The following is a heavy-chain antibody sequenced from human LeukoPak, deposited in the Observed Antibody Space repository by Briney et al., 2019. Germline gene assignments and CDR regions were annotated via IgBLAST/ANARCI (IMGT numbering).Heavy chain of an antibody. D-gene: IGHD5-24*01. J-gene: IGHJ1*01. CDR1: GFTFNDYA. CDR3: ARGKRRDGYWAYFQH. CDR2: ISGDGGNT. V-gene: IGHV3-43*02. Sequence: GGSPRLSCAASGFTFNDYAMHWVRHAPGKGLEWVSLISGDGGNTYYADSVKGRFTISRENSKNTLYLQMNSLRAEDTAVYYCARGKRRDGYWAYFQHWGQGTLVTVSS.